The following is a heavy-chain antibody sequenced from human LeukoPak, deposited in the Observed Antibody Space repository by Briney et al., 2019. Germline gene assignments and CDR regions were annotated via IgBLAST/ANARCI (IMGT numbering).Heavy chain of an antibody. Sequence: SETLSLTCAVYGGSFSGYYWSWIRQPPGKGLDWIGEINHSGSTNYNPSLKSRVTISVDTSKNQFSLKLSSVTAADTAVYYCARAAYSGSYYVDYWGQGTLVTVSS. J-gene: IGHJ4*02. CDR1: GGSFSGYY. CDR3: ARAAYSGSYYVDY. CDR2: INHSGST. D-gene: IGHD1-26*01. V-gene: IGHV4-34*01.